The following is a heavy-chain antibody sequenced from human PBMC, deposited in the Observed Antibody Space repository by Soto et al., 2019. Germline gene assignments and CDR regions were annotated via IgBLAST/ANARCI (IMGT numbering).Heavy chain of an antibody. Sequence: GASVKVSCKASGGTFSRFAISWMRQAPGQGLEWMGGIIPIVGKPNYAQKFLGRVSITADESTSTGYMELSSLRSEDTAVYYCATDREGNWHYLDYWGQGTLVTVSS. CDR3: ATDREGNWHYLDY. J-gene: IGHJ4*02. D-gene: IGHD1-7*01. V-gene: IGHV1-69*13. CDR1: GGTFSRFA. CDR2: IIPIVGKP.